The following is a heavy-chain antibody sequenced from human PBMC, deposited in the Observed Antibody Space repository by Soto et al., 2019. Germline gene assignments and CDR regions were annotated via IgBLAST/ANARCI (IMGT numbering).Heavy chain of an antibody. D-gene: IGHD3-9*01. CDR3: AKDILTGYYRLYYYYYGMDV. CDR2: ISGSGGST. CDR1: GFTFSSYA. J-gene: IGHJ6*02. Sequence: GGSLRLSCAASGFTFSSYAMSWVRQAPGKGLEWVSAISGSGGSTYYADSVKGRFTISRDNSKNTLYLQMNSLRAEDTAVYYCAKDILTGYYRLYYYYYGMDVWGQGTTVPVSS. V-gene: IGHV3-23*01.